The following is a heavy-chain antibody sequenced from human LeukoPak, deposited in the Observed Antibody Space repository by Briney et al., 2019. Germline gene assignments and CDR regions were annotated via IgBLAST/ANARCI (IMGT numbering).Heavy chain of an antibody. CDR1: GYTFTSYD. D-gene: IGHD5-18*01. Sequence: ASVKVSCKASGYTFTSYDINWVRQATGQGLEWMGRMNPNSGNTGYAQKFQGRVTMTRNTSISTAYMELSSLRSEDTAVYYCARLRGGPHIGSYGYYVDYWGQGTLVTVSS. CDR3: ARLRGGPHIGSYGYYVDY. V-gene: IGHV1-8*01. CDR2: MNPNSGNT. J-gene: IGHJ4*02.